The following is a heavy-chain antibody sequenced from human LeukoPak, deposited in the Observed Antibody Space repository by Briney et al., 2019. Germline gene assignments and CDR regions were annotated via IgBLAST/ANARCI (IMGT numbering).Heavy chain of an antibody. CDR2: ISSSGSTI. V-gene: IGHV3-48*04. D-gene: IGHD5-24*01. CDR1: GFTFSSYA. CDR3: ARDRGPEMATISDY. Sequence: GGSLRLSCAASGFTFSSYAMSWVRQAPGKGLEWVSYISSSGSTIYYADSVKGRFTISRDNAKNSLYLQMNSLRAEDTAVYYCARDRGPEMATISDYWGQGTLVTVSS. J-gene: IGHJ4*02.